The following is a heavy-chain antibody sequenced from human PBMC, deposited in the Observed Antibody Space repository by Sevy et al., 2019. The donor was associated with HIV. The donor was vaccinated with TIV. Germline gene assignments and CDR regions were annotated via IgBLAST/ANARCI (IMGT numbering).Heavy chain of an antibody. D-gene: IGHD6-13*01. CDR2: IYHSGST. CDR1: GYSISSGYY. V-gene: IGHV4-38-2*02. Sequence: SETLSLTCTVSGYSISSGYYWGWIRQPPGKGLEWIGSIYHSGSTYYNPSLKSRVTISVDTSKNQFSLKLSSVTAADTAEYYCARVLATHIAAGGDYWGQGTLVTVSS. J-gene: IGHJ4*02. CDR3: ARVLATHIAAGGDY.